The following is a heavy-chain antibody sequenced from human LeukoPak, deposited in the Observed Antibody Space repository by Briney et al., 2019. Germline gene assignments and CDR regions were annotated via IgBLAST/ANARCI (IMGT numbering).Heavy chain of an antibody. J-gene: IGHJ3*02. Sequence: GGSLRLSCAASGFTVSSNYMSWVRQAPGKGLEWVSVIYSGGRTYYADSVKGRFTISRDNSNYTLYLQMNSLRAEDTAVYYCARGGDGYNGRNAFDIWGQGTMVTVSS. V-gene: IGHV3-53*01. CDR2: IYSGGRT. CDR3: ARGGDGYNGRNAFDI. D-gene: IGHD5-24*01. CDR1: GFTVSSNY.